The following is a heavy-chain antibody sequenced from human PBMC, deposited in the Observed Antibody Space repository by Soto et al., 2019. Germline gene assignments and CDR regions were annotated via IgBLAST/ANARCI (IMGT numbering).Heavy chain of an antibody. Sequence: SETLSLTCTVSGGSISSYYWSWIRQPPGKGLEWIGYIYYSGSTNYNPSLKSRVTISVDTSKNQFSLKLSSVTAADTAVYYCAREVFRAGAGRWLDPWGQGTLVTVSS. D-gene: IGHD3-10*01. CDR1: GGSISSYY. J-gene: IGHJ5*02. CDR3: AREVFRAGAGRWLDP. V-gene: IGHV4-59*01. CDR2: IYYSGST.